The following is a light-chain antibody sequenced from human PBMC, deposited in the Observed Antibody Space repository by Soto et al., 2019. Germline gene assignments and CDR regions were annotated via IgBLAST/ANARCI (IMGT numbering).Light chain of an antibody. CDR1: QNLGSGY. CDR2: AAS. Sequence: EIVLTQSPGTLSLSPGDRATLSCRASQNLGSGYLAWYQQKPGQAPRILIYAASSRATGIPDRFSGSGSGTDFSLTISRLEPEDFATYYCQQYGSSPWTFGQGTKVDIK. CDR3: QQYGSSPWT. J-gene: IGKJ1*01. V-gene: IGKV3-20*01.